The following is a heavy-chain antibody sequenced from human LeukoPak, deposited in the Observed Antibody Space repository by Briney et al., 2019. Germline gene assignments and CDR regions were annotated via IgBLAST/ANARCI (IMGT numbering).Heavy chain of an antibody. CDR1: GDSVSTNNVA. D-gene: IGHD2-15*01. CDR3: ARGKYSGFDP. Sequence: SQTLSLTCAISGDSVSTNNVAWNWIRQSPSRGLEWLGRTYHRSKWNNDYAVSVKRRITINPDTSKNQFSLQPNSVTPDDTALYYCARGKYSGFDPWGQGTMVTVSS. J-gene: IGHJ3*01. V-gene: IGHV6-1*01. CDR2: TYHRSKWNN.